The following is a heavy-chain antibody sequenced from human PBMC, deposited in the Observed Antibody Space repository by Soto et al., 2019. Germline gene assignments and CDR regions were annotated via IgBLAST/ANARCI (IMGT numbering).Heavy chain of an antibody. CDR2: INPNSGGT. J-gene: IGHJ5*02. CDR1: GYSFTGYY. CDR3: ARAHTIYYNWFDP. D-gene: IGHD1-26*01. V-gene: IGHV1-2*04. Sequence: QVQLVQSGAEVKKPGASVKVSCKASGYSFTGYYMHWVRQAPGQGLEWMGWINPNSGGTNYAQKFQGWVTMTRDTSISTAYMELSRLRSDDTAVYYCARAHTIYYNWFDPWGQGTLVTVSS.